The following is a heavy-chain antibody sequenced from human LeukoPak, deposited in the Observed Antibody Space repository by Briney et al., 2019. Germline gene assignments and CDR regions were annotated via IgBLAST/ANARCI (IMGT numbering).Heavy chain of an antibody. D-gene: IGHD1-26*01. CDR3: ARCISGSYYFDY. CDR1: GYTFTSYY. CDR2: INPNSGGT. Sequence: ASVKVSCKASGYTFTSYYIYWMRQAPGQGLEWMGCINPNSGGTNYAQKFQGRVTMTRDTSISTAYMELSSLRSEDTAVYYCARCISGSYYFDYWGQGTLVTVSS. J-gene: IGHJ4*02. V-gene: IGHV1-2*02.